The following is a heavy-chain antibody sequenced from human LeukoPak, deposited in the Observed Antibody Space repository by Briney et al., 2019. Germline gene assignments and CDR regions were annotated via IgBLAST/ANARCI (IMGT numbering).Heavy chain of an antibody. CDR3: ECGGTGFDF. CDR1: GFSFDSYA. Sequence: GGSLRLSCAASGFSFDSYAMHWVRQAPGKGLEWVAGIIYDGSEEFYADAVKGRFTISRDNSKNILYLQMNSLGEEDTAVYHCECGGTGFDFWGRGTLVTVSS. V-gene: IGHV3-30-3*01. D-gene: IGHD2-21*01. J-gene: IGHJ4*02. CDR2: IIYDGSEE.